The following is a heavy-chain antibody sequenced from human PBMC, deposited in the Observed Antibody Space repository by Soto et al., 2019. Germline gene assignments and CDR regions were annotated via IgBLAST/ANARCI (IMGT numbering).Heavy chain of an antibody. CDR1: GYTFTIYD. J-gene: IGHJ6*02. Sequence: ASVKVSCKPSGYTFTIYDIHWVRQAPGQGLEWMGRIIPSYGNTNYAQKLQGRVTMTTDTSTSTAYMELSSLRSDDTAVYYCARENPPTITMVRGVMGNYYYYYGMDVWGQGTTVTVSS. D-gene: IGHD3-10*01. CDR2: IIPSYGNT. V-gene: IGHV1-46*01. CDR3: ARENPPTITMVRGVMGNYYYYYGMDV.